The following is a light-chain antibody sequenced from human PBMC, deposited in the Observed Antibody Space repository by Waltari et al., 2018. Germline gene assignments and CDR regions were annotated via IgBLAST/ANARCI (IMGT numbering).Light chain of an antibody. CDR3: QTGGHGTWV. CDR1: SGHSSNI. V-gene: IGLV4-69*01. Sequence: QLVVTQSPSASASLGASVKLTCTLSSGHSSNIIAWLQQQPENGPRYLMKVNSDGSHSRGDEIPDRFSGSSSGAERHLTISSLQAEDEADYYCQTGGHGTWVFGGGTKLTVL. J-gene: IGLJ3*02. CDR2: VNSDGSH.